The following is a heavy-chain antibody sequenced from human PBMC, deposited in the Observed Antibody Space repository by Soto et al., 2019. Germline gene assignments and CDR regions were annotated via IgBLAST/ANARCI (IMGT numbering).Heavy chain of an antibody. CDR2: INHSGST. D-gene: IGHD2-15*01. V-gene: IGHV4-34*01. J-gene: IGHJ3*02. Sequence: QVQLQQWGAGLLKPSETLSLTCAVYGGSFSGYYWSWIRQPPGKGLEWIGEINHSGSTNYNPSLKSRVPISVDTSKNQFSLKLSSVTAADTAVYYCARGPGYCSGGSCYSGGGAFDIWGQGTMVTVSS. CDR3: ARGPGYCSGGSCYSGGGAFDI. CDR1: GGSFSGYY.